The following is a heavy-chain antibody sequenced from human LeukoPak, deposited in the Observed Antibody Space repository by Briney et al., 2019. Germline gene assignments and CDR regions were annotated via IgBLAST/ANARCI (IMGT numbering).Heavy chain of an antibody. D-gene: IGHD3-22*01. CDR2: IKQDGSEK. CDR1: GFTFSSYW. CDR3: AKYHYYDSSGYYGAFDY. J-gene: IGHJ4*02. Sequence: GGSLRLSCAASGFTFSSYWMSWVRQAPGKGLEWVANIKQDGSEKYYVDSVKGRFTISRDNSKNTLYLQMNSLRAEDTAVYYCAKYHYYDSSGYYGAFDYWGQGTLVTVSS. V-gene: IGHV3-7*03.